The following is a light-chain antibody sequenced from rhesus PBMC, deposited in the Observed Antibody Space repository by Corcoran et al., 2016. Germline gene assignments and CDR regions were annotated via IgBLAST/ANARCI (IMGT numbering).Light chain of an antibody. CDR1: QDISNF. J-gene: IGKJ4*01. V-gene: IGKV1-28*02. Sequence: DIQMTQSPSSLSASVGDTVTITCRASQDISNFLSWFQPKPGKAPKLLIYGASSLESGGPSRLSGSGSGTEFTLTISSLQPEDFAFYYCLQHYSYPLTFGGGTEVEL. CDR2: GAS. CDR3: LQHYSYPLT.